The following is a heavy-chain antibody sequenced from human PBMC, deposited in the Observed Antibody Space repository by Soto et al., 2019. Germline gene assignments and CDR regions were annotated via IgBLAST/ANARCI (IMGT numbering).Heavy chain of an antibody. V-gene: IGHV3-74*01. Sequence: EVQLVESGGGLVQPGGSLRLSCAASGFDFSNSWIHWVRQGPGKGLVWVSHINSDGSGTTYADSVKGRVTISRDNAKNTVSLQMNSLRAEDTAVYYCAKDTADAMDVWGQGTTVTVSS. J-gene: IGHJ6*02. D-gene: IGHD2-15*01. CDR2: INSDGSGT. CDR3: AKDTADAMDV. CDR1: GFDFSNSW.